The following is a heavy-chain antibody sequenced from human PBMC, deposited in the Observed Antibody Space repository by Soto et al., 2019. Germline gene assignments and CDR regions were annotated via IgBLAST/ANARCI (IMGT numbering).Heavy chain of an antibody. CDR2: INHSGST. J-gene: IGHJ6*04. V-gene: IGHV4-34*01. CDR1: GGSFSGYY. CDR3: ARGSNYDCWSGYINYGMDV. Sequence: ETLSLTCAVYGGSFSGYYWSWIRQPPGKGLEWIGEINHSGSTNYNPSLKSRVTISVDTSKNQFSLKLSSVTAADTAVYYCARGSNYDCWSGYINYGMDVWGKGTTVTVSS. D-gene: IGHD3-3*01.